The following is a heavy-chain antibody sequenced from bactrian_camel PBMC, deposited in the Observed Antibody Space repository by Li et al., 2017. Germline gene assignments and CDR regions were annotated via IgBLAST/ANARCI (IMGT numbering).Heavy chain of an antibody. CDR1: GFTFSNNW. D-gene: IGHD6*01. V-gene: IGHV3S6*01. CDR3: ATLSSNSFGY. Sequence: HVQLVESGGGLVQPGGSLRLSCTASGFTFSNNWMHWVRQPPGKGLEWVSRIGHDGDYVAYGGSVKGRFTIARDNAKNTVYLQINSLKSEDAALYHCATLSSNSFGYWGQGTQVTVS. CDR2: IGHDGDYV. J-gene: IGHJ6*01.